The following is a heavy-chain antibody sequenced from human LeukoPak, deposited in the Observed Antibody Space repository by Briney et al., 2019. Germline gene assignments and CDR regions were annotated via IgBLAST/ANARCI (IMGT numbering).Heavy chain of an antibody. CDR2: FYWDDDK. Sequence: SGPTLLKPTQTFRLTFTCSGFSLSSSGLGVGWIREPPGKTLECLALFYWDDDKRYSPSLKSRLTITKDTSKNQVVLTMTHMDPVDTATYYCAHLYDSSGYYYARFDYWGQGTLVTVSS. CDR1: GFSLSSSGLG. V-gene: IGHV2-5*02. CDR3: AHLYDSSGYYYARFDY. D-gene: IGHD3-22*01. J-gene: IGHJ4*02.